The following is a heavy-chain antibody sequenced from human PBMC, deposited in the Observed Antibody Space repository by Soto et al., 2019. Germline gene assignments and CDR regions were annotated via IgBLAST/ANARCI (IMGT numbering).Heavy chain of an antibody. CDR3: ARSPYRSGGSCPRAAFDI. J-gene: IGHJ3*02. Sequence: XATLSLTCTVCGGSVSSGRYYWSWIRQPPGKGLEWIGYIYYSGSTNYNPSLKSRVTISVDTSKNQFSLKLSSVTAADTAVYYCARSPYRSGGSCPRAAFDICGQRTMVTVSS. CDR1: GGSVSSGRYY. CDR2: IYYSGST. D-gene: IGHD2-15*01. V-gene: IGHV4-61*01.